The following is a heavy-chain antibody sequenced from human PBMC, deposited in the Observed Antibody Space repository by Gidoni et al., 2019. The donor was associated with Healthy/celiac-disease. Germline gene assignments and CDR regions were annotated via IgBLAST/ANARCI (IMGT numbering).Heavy chain of an antibody. CDR2: IYPGDSDT. Sequence: EVQLVQSGAKVKNPGESLKISCKGSGYRFTSHWIGWVRQMPGKGLEWMGIIYPGDSDTRDSPSFQGKVTISADKFISTAYLQWSRLKASDTAMYYCARPARVGATTLVDPIDYWGQGTLVTVAS. J-gene: IGHJ4*02. V-gene: IGHV5-51*01. D-gene: IGHD1-26*01. CDR1: GYRFTSHW. CDR3: ARPARVGATTLVDPIDY.